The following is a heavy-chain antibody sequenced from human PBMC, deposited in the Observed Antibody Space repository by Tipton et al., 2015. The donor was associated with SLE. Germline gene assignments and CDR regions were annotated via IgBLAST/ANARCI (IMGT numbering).Heavy chain of an antibody. CDR1: TYTFTSYA. CDR2: ISAYNGNT. D-gene: IGHD6-19*01. CDR3: AIGVAGTLFFDY. V-gene: IGHV1-18*01. Sequence: QVQLVQSGAEVKKPGASVKVSCKASTYTFTSYAISWVRQAPGQGLEWMGWISAYNGNTYYAQKFQGRVTMTTDTSTSTAYMELRSLRSDDTAVYYCAIGVAGTLFFDYWGQGTLVTVSS. J-gene: IGHJ4*02.